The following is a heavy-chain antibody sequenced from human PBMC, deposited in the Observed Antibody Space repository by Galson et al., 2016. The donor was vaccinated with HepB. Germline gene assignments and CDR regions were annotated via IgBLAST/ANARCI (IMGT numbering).Heavy chain of an antibody. CDR3: STGAYSKYYMDV. CDR1: GLTFSNAW. V-gene: IGHV3-15*01. Sequence: SLRLSCAASGLTFSNAWMSWVRQAPGKGLEWVGRIRSKTDGGTTDYAAPLKGRFTISRDDSQNTLYLQMNSLKIEDTAVYYCSTGAYSKYYMDVWGQGTTVTVSS. J-gene: IGHJ6*02. CDR2: IRSKTDGGTT. D-gene: IGHD2/OR15-2a*01.